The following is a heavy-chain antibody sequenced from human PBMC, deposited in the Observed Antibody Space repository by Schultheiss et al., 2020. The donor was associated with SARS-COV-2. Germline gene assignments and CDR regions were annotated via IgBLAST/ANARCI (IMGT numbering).Heavy chain of an antibody. Sequence: GGSLRLSCAASGFNFWNYGMHWVRQAPGKGLEWVAFIRYDGSNKYYADSVKDRFTISRDNAKNSLYLHMNSLTDEDTATYYCATVKGLQEWFISDFWGQGTLVTVSS. CDR2: IRYDGSNK. CDR3: ATVKGLQEWFISDF. V-gene: IGHV3-30*02. D-gene: IGHD5-18*01. CDR1: GFNFWNYG. J-gene: IGHJ4*02.